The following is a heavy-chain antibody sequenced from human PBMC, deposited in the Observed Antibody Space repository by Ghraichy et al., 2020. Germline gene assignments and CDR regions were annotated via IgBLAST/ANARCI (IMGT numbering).Heavy chain of an antibody. D-gene: IGHD5-24*01. CDR1: GFTFSDYY. Sequence: LSLTCAASGFTFSDYYMSWIRQAPGKGLEWVSYISSSGSTIYYADSVKGRFTISRDNAKNSLYLQMNSLRAEDTAVYYCASGGVDGYNYYYYGMDVWGQGTTVTVSS. CDR3: ASGGVDGYNYYYYGMDV. J-gene: IGHJ6*02. V-gene: IGHV3-11*01. CDR2: ISSSGSTI.